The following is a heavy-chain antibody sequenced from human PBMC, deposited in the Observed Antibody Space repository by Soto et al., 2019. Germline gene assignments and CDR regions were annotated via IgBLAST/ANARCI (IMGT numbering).Heavy chain of an antibody. Sequence: QVQLVQSGAEVKKPGSSVKVSCKASGGTFSSYAISWVRQAPGQGLEWMGGIIPIFGTANYAQKFQGRVTITADKATSTAYMELSSLRSEDTAVYYCGRGIRGFGLEGNWFDPWGQGTLVTVSS. CDR3: GRGIRGFGLEGNWFDP. V-gene: IGHV1-69*06. J-gene: IGHJ5*02. CDR1: GGTFSSYA. CDR2: IIPIFGTA. D-gene: IGHD3-10*01.